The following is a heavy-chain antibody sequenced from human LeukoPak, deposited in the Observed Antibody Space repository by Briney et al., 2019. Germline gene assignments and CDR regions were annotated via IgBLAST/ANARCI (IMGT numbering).Heavy chain of an antibody. CDR1: GGSISSYY. J-gene: IGHJ2*01. CDR2: IYYSGST. CDR3: ARVYYSNSYDYWYFDL. V-gene: IGHV4-59*01. Sequence: SETLSLTCTVSGGSISSYYWSWIRQPPGKGLEWIGYIYYSGSTNYNPSLKSRVTISVDTSKNQFSLKLTSVTAADTAVYYCARVYYSNSYDYWYFDLWGRGTLVTVSS. D-gene: IGHD6-13*01.